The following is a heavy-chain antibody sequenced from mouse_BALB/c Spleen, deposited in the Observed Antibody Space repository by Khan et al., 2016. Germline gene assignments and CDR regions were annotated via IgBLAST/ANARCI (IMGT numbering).Heavy chain of an antibody. CDR2: ISGGGSYP. CDR1: GFTFSSYG. D-gene: IGHD1-1*01. V-gene: IGHV5-9-2*01. CDR3: ARNDGSSYPDY. J-gene: IGHJ4*01. Sequence: EVELVESGGGLVKPGGSLKLSCAASGFTFSSYGMSWVRQTPEKRLEWVATISGGGSYPYYPDSVKGRFTISRDNAKNNLYLQMSSLRSEDTALYYCARNDGSSYPDYWGQGTSVTVSS.